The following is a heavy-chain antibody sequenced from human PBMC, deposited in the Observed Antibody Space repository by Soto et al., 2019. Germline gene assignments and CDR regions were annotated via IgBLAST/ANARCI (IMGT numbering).Heavy chain of an antibody. D-gene: IGHD3-22*01. J-gene: IGHJ2*01. CDR1: GGSISSGGYY. V-gene: IGHV4-31*03. CDR3: ASWDDSSGYWERYFDL. Sequence: QVQLQESGPGLVKPSQTLSLTCTVSGGSISSGGYYWSWIRQHPGKGLEWIGYIYYSGSTYYNPSLKSRVTISVDTSKNQFSLKLSSVTAADTAVYYCASWDDSSGYWERYFDLWGRGTLVTVSS. CDR2: IYYSGST.